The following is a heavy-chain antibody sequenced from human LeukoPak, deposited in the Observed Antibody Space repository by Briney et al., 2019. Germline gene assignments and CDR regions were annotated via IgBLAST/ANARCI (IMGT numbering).Heavy chain of an antibody. CDR1: GFTVNDYY. CDR2: ISSSSSDT. Sequence: GGSLRLSCAASGFTVNDYYMSWIRQAPGKGLEWVSYISSSSSDTNYADSVKGRFTTSRDNAKNLLYLQMNSLRAEDTAVYYCARGRPAPPNWFDPWGQGTLATVSS. V-gene: IGHV3-11*05. CDR3: ARGRPAPPNWFDP. J-gene: IGHJ5*02.